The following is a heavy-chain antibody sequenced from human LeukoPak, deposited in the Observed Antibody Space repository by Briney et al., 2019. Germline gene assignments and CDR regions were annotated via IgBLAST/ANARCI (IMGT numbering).Heavy chain of an antibody. CDR1: GGSFSGYY. CDR2: INHSGST. V-gene: IGHV4-34*01. D-gene: IGHD1-7*01. CDR3: ARLHLQTGTTDYFDY. J-gene: IGHJ4*02. Sequence: SETLSLTCAVYGGSFSGYYWSWIRQPPGKGLEWIGEINHSGSTNYNPSLKSRVTISVDTSKNQFSLKLSSVTAADTAVYYCARLHLQTGTTDYFDYWGQGTLVTVSS.